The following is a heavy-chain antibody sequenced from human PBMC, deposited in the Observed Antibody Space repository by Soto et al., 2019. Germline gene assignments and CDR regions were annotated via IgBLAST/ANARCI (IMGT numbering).Heavy chain of an antibody. V-gene: IGHV3-30*18. CDR2: ISYDGSNK. CDR3: ANVFSGYTDY. Sequence: PRGSLRLSCAASGFTFSSYGMHWFRQAPGKGLEWVAVISYDGSNKYYADSVKGRFTISRDNSKNTLYLQMNSLRAEDTAVYYCANVFSGYTDYWGQGTLVTVSS. D-gene: IGHD3-22*01. J-gene: IGHJ4*02. CDR1: GFTFSSYG.